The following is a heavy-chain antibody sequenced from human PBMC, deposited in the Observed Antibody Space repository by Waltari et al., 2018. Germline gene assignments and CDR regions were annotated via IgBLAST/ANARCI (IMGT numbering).Heavy chain of an antibody. D-gene: IGHD2-21*02. CDR3: TRGLMTDYFDY. Sequence: QVQLVESGGGVVQPGRSLRLSCAVSGFTFDTYSLHWVRQAPGEGPEWVAVTSSDGSSNFYSDSVKGRFTISRDNSRNTVDLQMNSLRPEDTAVYYCTRGLMTDYFDYWGQGTLVTVSS. CDR2: TSSDGSSN. J-gene: IGHJ4*02. V-gene: IGHV3-30*01. CDR1: GFTFDTYS.